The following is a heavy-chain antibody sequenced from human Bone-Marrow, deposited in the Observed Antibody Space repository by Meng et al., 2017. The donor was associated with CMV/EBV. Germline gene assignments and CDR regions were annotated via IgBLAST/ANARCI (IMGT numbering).Heavy chain of an antibody. CDR3: ARGPLGYCSSTSFHDFDD. Sequence: SETLSLTCTVSGGSISSYYWSWIRQPPGKGLEWIGYIYYSGSTNYNPSLKSLVTISVDTSKNQFSLKLSFVTAADTAVYYCARGPLGYCSSTSFHDFDDWGQGTLVTVSS. CDR1: GGSISSYY. V-gene: IGHV4-59*01. J-gene: IGHJ4*02. D-gene: IGHD2-2*01. CDR2: IYYSGST.